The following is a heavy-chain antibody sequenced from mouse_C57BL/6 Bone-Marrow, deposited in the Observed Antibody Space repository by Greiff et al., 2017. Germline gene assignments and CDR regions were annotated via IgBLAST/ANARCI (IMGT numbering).Heavy chain of an antibody. CDR2: IWWDDDK. CDR1: GFSLSTFGMG. CDR3: SREDYYGSSRYYFDY. J-gene: IGHJ2*01. Sequence: QVTLKVSGPGILQPSQTLSLTCSFSGFSLSTFGMGVGWIRQPSGKGLEWLAHIWWDDDKYYNPALKSRLTISKDTSKNQVFLKIANVDTADTATYYCSREDYYGSSRYYFDYWGQGTTLTVSS. D-gene: IGHD1-1*01. V-gene: IGHV8-8*01.